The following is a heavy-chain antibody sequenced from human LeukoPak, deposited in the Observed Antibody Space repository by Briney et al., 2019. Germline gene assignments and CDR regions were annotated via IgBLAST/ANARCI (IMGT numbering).Heavy chain of an antibody. V-gene: IGHV1-18*01. CDR3: ARIQTGTTLGGGYDAFDI. Sequence: GASVKVSCKASDYTFTNYGISWVRQAPGQGLEWMGWINAYNGNRNYAQKLQGRVTMTTDTSTSTAYMELRSLRCDDTAVYYCARIQTGTTLGGGYDAFDIWGQGAVVTASS. CDR2: INAYNGNR. J-gene: IGHJ3*02. D-gene: IGHD1-1*01. CDR1: DYTFTNYG.